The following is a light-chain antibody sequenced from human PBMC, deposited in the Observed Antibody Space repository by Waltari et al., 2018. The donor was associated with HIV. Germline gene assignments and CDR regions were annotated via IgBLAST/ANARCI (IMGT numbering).Light chain of an antibody. CDR2: KDN. CDR3: QSGHNSDSI. CDR1: ALSRHF. Sequence: SYELTQAPSVSVPPGQTAKITCSGDALSRHFVFWSQQKSGQAPRMMIFKDNERPSGIPARFSASSSGSTSTLTISGVQAEDEADYYCQSGHNSDSIFGGGTKLTVL. J-gene: IGLJ2*01. V-gene: IGLV3-25*03.